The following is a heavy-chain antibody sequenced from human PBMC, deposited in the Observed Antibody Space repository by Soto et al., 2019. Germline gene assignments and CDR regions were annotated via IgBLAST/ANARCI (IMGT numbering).Heavy chain of an antibody. V-gene: IGHV2-5*02. CDR2: IYWDDDK. Sequence: QITLKESGPTLVKPTQTLTLTCTFSGFSLSTSGVGVGWIRQPPGKALEWLALIYWDDDKRYSPSLKSRLTITNDTSKNHGVLKITNMDPVDTATYYCAHSPDDSSGVYYSDYWGQGTLVTVSS. CDR1: GFSLSTSGVG. J-gene: IGHJ4*02. CDR3: AHSPDDSSGVYYSDY. D-gene: IGHD3-22*01.